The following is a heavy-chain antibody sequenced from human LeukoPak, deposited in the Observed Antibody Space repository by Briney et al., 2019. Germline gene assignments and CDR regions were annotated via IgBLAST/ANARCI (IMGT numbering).Heavy chain of an antibody. J-gene: IGHJ5*02. CDR1: GYTFTSYG. CDR2: MNPNTANT. D-gene: IGHD3-16*01. CDR3: ARGNPMGWGRWFDP. Sequence: GASVKVSCKASGYTFTSYGISWVRQAPGQGLEWMGWMNPNTANTGFAQKFQGRVTMTRNTSINTAYMELSSLRSEDTAVYYCARGNPMGWGRWFDPWGQGTLVTVSS. V-gene: IGHV1-8*02.